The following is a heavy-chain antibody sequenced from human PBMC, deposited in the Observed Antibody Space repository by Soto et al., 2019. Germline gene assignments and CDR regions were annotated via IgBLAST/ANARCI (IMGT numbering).Heavy chain of an antibody. Sequence: SETLSLTCTVSGGSVTNSSYYWGWIRQSPGKGLEWIGSVYYRGRSYSKSSVKSRVTISVDTSKNRSSLSLNSVTASDTAVYFCVSQRTTVPTQAYFDYWGPGAMVTVSS. J-gene: IGHJ4*02. CDR2: VYYRGRS. CDR1: GGSVTNSSYY. CDR3: VSQRTTVPTQAYFDY. D-gene: IGHD4-17*01. V-gene: IGHV4-39*01.